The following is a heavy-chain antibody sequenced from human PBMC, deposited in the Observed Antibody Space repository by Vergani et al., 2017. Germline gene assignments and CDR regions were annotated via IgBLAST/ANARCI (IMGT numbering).Heavy chain of an antibody. Sequence: QVQLVQSGAEVKKPGASVKVSCKASGYTFTSYGISWVRQAPGQGLEWMGWISTYNGNTNYAQKIQGRVTMTTDTATSTAYMELRSLRSDDTTVYYCARDPDIVVVPAAPDYYYYYGMDVWGQGTMVTVSS. CDR2: ISTYNGNT. J-gene: IGHJ6*02. V-gene: IGHV1-18*04. CDR3: ARDPDIVVVPAAPDYYYYYGMDV. CDR1: GYTFTSYG. D-gene: IGHD2-2*01.